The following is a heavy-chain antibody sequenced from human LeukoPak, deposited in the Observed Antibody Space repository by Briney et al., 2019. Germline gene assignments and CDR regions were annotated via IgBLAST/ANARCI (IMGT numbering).Heavy chain of an antibody. CDR2: IYYSGST. V-gene: IGHV4-59*01. CDR1: GGSFSGYY. D-gene: IGHD3-3*01. J-gene: IGHJ4*02. CDR3: ARAGGYYGYFDY. Sequence: SETLSLTCAVYGGSFSGYYWSWIRQPPGKGLEWIGYIYYSGSTNYNPSLKSRVTISVDTSKNQFSLKLSSVTAADTAVYYCARAGGYYGYFDYWGQGTLVTVSS.